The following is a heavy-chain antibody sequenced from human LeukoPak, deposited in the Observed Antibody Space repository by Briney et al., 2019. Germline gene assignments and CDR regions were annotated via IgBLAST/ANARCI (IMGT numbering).Heavy chain of an antibody. J-gene: IGHJ6*03. CDR3: AKDSDFSVDREYYYMDV. V-gene: IGHV3-23*01. D-gene: IGHD3-10*01. CDR1: GFTFSSYG. Sequence: PGGSLRLSCAASGFTFSSYGMSWVRQAPGKGLEWVSAMSGSGVSTYYADSVKGRFTISRDNSKNTLYLQMNSLRAEDTAVYYCAKDSDFSVDREYYYMDVWGKGTTVTISS. CDR2: MSGSGVST.